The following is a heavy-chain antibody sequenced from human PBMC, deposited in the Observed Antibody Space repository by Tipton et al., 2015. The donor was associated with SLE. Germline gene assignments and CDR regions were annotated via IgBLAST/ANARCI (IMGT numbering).Heavy chain of an antibody. CDR1: GGSISPYY. CDR2: IHHSGST. CDR3: ARAIGANFFNF. V-gene: IGHV4-59*12. Sequence: TLSLTCSVSGGSISPYYWSWIRQPPGKGLEWIGYIHHSGSTNYNPSLQSRVTISVDTSKIQFSLRLTSVTAADTAMYYCARAIGANFFNFWGQGTLVTVSS. D-gene: IGHD3-16*01. J-gene: IGHJ4*02.